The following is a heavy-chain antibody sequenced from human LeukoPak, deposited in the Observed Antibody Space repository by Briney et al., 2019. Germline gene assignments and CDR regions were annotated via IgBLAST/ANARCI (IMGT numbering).Heavy chain of an antibody. CDR1: DGSISGRY. V-gene: IGHV4-4*07. D-gene: IGHD5-12*01. Sequence: SETLSLTCTVSDGSISGRYWSWIRQPAGKGLEWIGRIYTNENTNYNPSLKSRLTMSIDTSNNQFSLRLSSVTAADTAVYYCARIASGYFANDFDYWGQGTLVTVSS. J-gene: IGHJ4*02. CDR2: IYTNENT. CDR3: ARIASGYFANDFDY.